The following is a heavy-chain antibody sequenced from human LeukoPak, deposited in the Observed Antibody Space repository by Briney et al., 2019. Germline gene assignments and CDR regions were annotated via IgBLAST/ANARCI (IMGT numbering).Heavy chain of an antibody. CDR3: ARLAAPYYFYYYMDV. CDR1: GYTFTGYY. D-gene: IGHD6-6*01. Sequence: ASVKVSCKASGYTFTGYYLHWVRQAPGQGLEWMGRINPNSGCTNYAQKFQGRVTMTRDTSISTAYMELTRLRSDDTAVYYCARLAAPYYFYYYMDVWGKGTTVTVSS. J-gene: IGHJ6*03. CDR2: INPNSGCT. V-gene: IGHV1-2*06.